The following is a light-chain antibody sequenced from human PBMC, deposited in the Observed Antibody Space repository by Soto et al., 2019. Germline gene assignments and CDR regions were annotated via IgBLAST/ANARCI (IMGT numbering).Light chain of an antibody. CDR3: QQYNDWPLT. V-gene: IGKV3-15*01. CDR2: GAF. CDR1: QSISSN. Sequence: EILMTQSPVTLSVSPGERATRSCRASQSISSNLAWYQQKPGQAPSLLIYGAFTRATGIPARFSGTGSGTEFTLTISSLQSEDFALYYCQQYNDWPLTLGKGTRLEMK. J-gene: IGKJ5*01.